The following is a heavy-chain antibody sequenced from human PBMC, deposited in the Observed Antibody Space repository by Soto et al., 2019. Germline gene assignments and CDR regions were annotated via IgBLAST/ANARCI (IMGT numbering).Heavy chain of an antibody. V-gene: IGHV3-11*06. CDR2: ISTRSTYT. Sequence: GGSLRLSCAASGFIFSDYYMSWVRQTPGKGLEWISYISTRSTYTNYADSVKGRFTIPRDNTKNSLYLQMDSLRVEDTAVYYGASDLAWKRGKVGRYYYGMDVWGQGTTVTVSS. CDR1: GFIFSDYY. CDR3: ASDLAWKRGKVGRYYYGMDV. J-gene: IGHJ6*02. D-gene: IGHD1-1*01.